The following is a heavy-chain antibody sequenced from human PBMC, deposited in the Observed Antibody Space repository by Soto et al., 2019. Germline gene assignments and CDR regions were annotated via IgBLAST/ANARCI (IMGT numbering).Heavy chain of an antibody. J-gene: IGHJ3*02. CDR2: IYYSGST. V-gene: IGHV4-59*08. CDR1: GGSISSYY. D-gene: IGHD6-19*01. Sequence: QVQLQESGPGLAKPSETLSLTCTVSGGSISSYYWSWIRQPPGKGLEWIGYIYYSGSTNYNPSLKSRVTISVDTSKNQFSLKLSSVTAADTAVYYCARRGTSVAGIAFDIWGQGTMVTVSS. CDR3: ARRGTSVAGIAFDI.